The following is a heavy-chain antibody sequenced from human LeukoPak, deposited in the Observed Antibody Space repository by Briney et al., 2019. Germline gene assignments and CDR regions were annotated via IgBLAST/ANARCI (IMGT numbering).Heavy chain of an antibody. D-gene: IGHD3-22*01. CDR3: AREGYYYDSSGYPCDVFDI. CDR2: ISTYNGNT. CDR1: GYTFTNYG. V-gene: IGHV1-18*01. Sequence: ASVKVSCKASGYTFTNYGISWVRQAPGQGLVWLGWISTYNGNTNYPQRFQGRVTMTTDTSTSTAYMELRSLRSDDTAVYYCAREGYYYDSSGYPCDVFDIWGQGTMVTVSS. J-gene: IGHJ3*02.